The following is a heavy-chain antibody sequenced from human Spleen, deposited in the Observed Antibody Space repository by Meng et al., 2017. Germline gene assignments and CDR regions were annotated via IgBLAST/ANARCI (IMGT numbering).Heavy chain of an antibody. CDR2: ISFDGSNK. J-gene: IGHJ6*02. CDR1: GFSFSTYA. CDR3: ARRLVRGVIIMGGMDV. V-gene: IGHV3-30*01. Sequence: GESLKISCAASGFSFSTYAMHWVRQAPDKGLEWVAVISFDGSNKYYADSVNGRFSISRDNSKNTLYLQMNSLKHEDTAVYYCARRLVRGVIIMGGMDVWGQGTTVTVSS. D-gene: IGHD3-10*01.